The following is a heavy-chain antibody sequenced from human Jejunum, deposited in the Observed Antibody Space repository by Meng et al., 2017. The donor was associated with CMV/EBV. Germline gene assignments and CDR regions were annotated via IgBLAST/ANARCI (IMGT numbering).Heavy chain of an antibody. CDR1: GYPFSSSA. Sequence: KASGYPFSSSAIQWVRQAPGQRLEWMGWINAGNGNTKYSEKFQGRVTITGDTSASTAYMDLSSLTSEDTAVYYCARDRNWGPGTSDYWGQGTLVTVSS. V-gene: IGHV1-3*01. D-gene: IGHD7-27*01. J-gene: IGHJ4*02. CDR2: INAGNGNT. CDR3: ARDRNWGPGTSDY.